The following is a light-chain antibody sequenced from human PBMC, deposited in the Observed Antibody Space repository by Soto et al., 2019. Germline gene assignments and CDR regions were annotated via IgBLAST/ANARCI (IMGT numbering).Light chain of an antibody. V-gene: IGKV1-39*01. CDR2: AAS. CDR3: QQSYRTPLT. J-gene: IGKJ4*01. CDR1: QSISSY. Sequence: DSQMTQSPSSLSASVGDRVTITCRASQSISSYLNWYQQKPGKAPKLLIYAASSLQSGVPSRFSGSGSGTDFTLTISSLQPEDFATYYCQQSYRTPLTFGGGTKVEIK.